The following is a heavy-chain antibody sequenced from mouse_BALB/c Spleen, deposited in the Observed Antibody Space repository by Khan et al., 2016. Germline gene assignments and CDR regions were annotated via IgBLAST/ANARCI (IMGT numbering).Heavy chain of an antibody. CDR3: ALDCIYLLTY. CDR2: IHYSGST. D-gene: IGHD2-1*01. Sequence: EVQLQESGPDLVKPSQSLSLTCTVTGYSITSGYGWYWIRQSPGNKLEWMGYIHYSGSTNYNPSLNSRISITRDTSRNQFFLQLNSVTTEDTATYFCALDCIYLLTYWGQGTLVTVAA. J-gene: IGHJ3*01. CDR1: GYSITSGYG. V-gene: IGHV3-1*02.